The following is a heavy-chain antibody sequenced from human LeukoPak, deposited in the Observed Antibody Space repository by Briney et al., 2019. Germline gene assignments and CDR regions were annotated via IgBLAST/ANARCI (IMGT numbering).Heavy chain of an antibody. CDR3: ARLSTATRHWLAASDI. Sequence: ASVKVSCKASGYSFTDYFLYRVRQAPGQGLEWMGRINPDAGDTNYAQTFQGRITTTRGTSISTAYMELSSLKSDDTAVYYCARLSTATRHWLAASDIWGQGTVVTVSS. CDR2: INPDAGDT. CDR1: GYSFTDYF. J-gene: IGHJ3*02. V-gene: IGHV1-2*06. D-gene: IGHD6-19*01.